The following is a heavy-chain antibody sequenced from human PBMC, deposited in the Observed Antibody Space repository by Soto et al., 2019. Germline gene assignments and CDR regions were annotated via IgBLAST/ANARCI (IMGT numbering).Heavy chain of an antibody. CDR2: ISSSGRTM. CDR1: GFTFSDYY. D-gene: IGHD4-17*01. V-gene: IGHV3-11*01. CDR3: ARDNLLTTGFDY. J-gene: IGHJ4*02. Sequence: GGSLRLSCAASGFTFSDYYMSWIRQAPGKGLEWVSYISSSGRTMYYADSVKGRFTISRDNAKNSLYLQMNSLRAEDTAVYYCARDNLLTTGFDYWGQGTLVTVSS.